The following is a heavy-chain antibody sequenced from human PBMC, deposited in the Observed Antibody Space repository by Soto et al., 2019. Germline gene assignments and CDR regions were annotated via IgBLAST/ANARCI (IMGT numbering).Heavy chain of an antibody. V-gene: IGHV3-30-3*01. D-gene: IGHD4-4*01. CDR2: ISYDGSNK. Sequence: GSLRLSCAASGFTFSSYAMHWVRQAPGKGLEWVAVISYDGSNKYYADSVKGRFTISRDNSKNTLYLQMNSLRAEDTAVYYCAREFLHIYYFDYWGQGTLVTVSS. CDR1: GFTFSSYA. CDR3: AREFLHIYYFDY. J-gene: IGHJ4*02.